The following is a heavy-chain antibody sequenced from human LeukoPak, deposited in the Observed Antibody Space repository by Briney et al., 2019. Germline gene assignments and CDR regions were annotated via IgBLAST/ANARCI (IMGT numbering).Heavy chain of an antibody. J-gene: IGHJ6*03. D-gene: IGHD6-13*01. CDR2: INPNSGGT. CDR1: GYTFTGYY. Sequence: GASVKVSCKASGYTFTGYYMHWVRQAPGQGLEWMGWINPNSGGTNYAQKFQGRVTMTRDTSISTAYMELSRLRSEDTAVYYCARERGYSSSSTYYYYMDVWGKGTTVTVSS. V-gene: IGHV1-2*02. CDR3: ARERGYSSSSTYYYYMDV.